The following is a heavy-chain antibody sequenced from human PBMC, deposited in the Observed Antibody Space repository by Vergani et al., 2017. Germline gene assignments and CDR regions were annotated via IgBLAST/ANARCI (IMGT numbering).Heavy chain of an antibody. J-gene: IGHJ6*02. D-gene: IGHD6-19*01. CDR1: EYSFGNYW. Sequence: EVELVQSGPEMRKPGESLKISCKGSEYSFGNYWIGWVRQMPGKGLEWMGIIYPADSDTRYSPSFQGQVTISADKSISTAYLQWSSLKASDTAMYYCARGAVAASYYYGMDVWGQGTTVTVSS. V-gene: IGHV5-51*03. CDR3: ARGAVAASYYYGMDV. CDR2: IYPADSDT.